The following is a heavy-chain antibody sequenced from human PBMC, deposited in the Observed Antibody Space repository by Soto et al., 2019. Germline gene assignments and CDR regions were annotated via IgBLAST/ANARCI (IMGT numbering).Heavy chain of an antibody. Sequence: QLQLQESGPGLVKPSETLSLTCSVSGGSISSSNYYWTWIRQPPGKGLEWIGSIAYSGSTFYNPSLNSRGTISVDKPKNQFSLKMSSVTAADTAVYFCVSRYSSGSGKYGMDLWGQGTTVTVSS. D-gene: IGHD3-10*01. CDR1: GGSISSSNYY. J-gene: IGHJ6*02. CDR3: VSRYSSGSGKYGMDL. CDR2: IAYSGST. V-gene: IGHV4-39*01.